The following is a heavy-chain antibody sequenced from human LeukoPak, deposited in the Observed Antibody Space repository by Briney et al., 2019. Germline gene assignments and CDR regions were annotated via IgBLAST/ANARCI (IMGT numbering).Heavy chain of an antibody. D-gene: IGHD6-13*01. CDR2: INQHGSAE. J-gene: IGHJ4*02. Sequence: GGSLRLSCAASGFTFTNYWMTWVRQAPGKGLEWVANINQHGSAENYVDSVNGRFTVSRDNAKSSLFLQMDSLRAEDTAIYYCTRDSYTGTWHEEGRDYWGQGALVTVSS. V-gene: IGHV3-7*01. CDR1: GFTFTNYW. CDR3: TRDSYTGTWHEEGRDY.